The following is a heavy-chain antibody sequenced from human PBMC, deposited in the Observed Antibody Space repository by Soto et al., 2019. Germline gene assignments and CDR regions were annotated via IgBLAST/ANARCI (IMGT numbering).Heavy chain of an antibody. V-gene: IGHV4-30-2*01. CDR3: ARVDSSGYLGY. J-gene: IGHJ4*02. Sequence: SETLSLTCAVSGGSISSGGYSWSWIRQPPGKGLEWIGYIYHSGSTYYNPSLKSRVTISVDRSKNQFSLKLSSVTAADTAVYYCARVDSSGYLGYWGQGTLVTVSS. CDR1: GGSISSGGYS. D-gene: IGHD3-22*01. CDR2: IYHSGST.